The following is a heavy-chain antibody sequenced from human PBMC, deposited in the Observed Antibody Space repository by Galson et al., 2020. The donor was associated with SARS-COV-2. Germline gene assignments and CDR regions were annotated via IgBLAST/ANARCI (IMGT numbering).Heavy chain of an antibody. J-gene: IGHJ5*02. CDR3: ARLAVVAARWFDP. V-gene: IGHV2-26*02. Sequence: SGPTLVKPTETLTLTCTVSGFSLNNNRMGVTWVRQPPGTALERLAHIFPNGEKSYRPSLKSRLTISKDTSSSQVVLIMTNMDPMDTATYYCARLAVVAARWFDPWGQGIPVTVSS. D-gene: IGHD6-6*01. CDR2: IFPNGEK. CDR1: GFSLNNNRMG.